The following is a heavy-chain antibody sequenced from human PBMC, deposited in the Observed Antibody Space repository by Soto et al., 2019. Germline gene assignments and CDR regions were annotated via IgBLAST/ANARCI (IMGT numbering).Heavy chain of an antibody. Sequence: SVKVSCKASGYTFTSYAIDWVRQAPGQRLEWMGWIDASGGNKNYTQKFQGRVTITRDTSTSTVYMELSSLRSEDTAVYYCARTTMTFYYFDFWGQGTLVTVS. J-gene: IGHJ4*02. V-gene: IGHV1-3*01. D-gene: IGHD4-17*01. CDR2: IDASGGNK. CDR3: ARTTMTFYYFDF. CDR1: GYTFTSYA.